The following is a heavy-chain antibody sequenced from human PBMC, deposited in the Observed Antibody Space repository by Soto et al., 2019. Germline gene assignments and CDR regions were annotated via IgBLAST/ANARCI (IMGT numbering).Heavy chain of an antibody. CDR1: GFSLTTSGVG. CDR3: AHRVLRTVFGLVTTTAIYFDF. J-gene: IGHJ4*02. Sequence: QITLNASGPTVVRPTETLTLTCRFSGFSLTTSGVGVGWIRQSPGKAPEWLALIYWDDDKRYSASLKSRRTITKDTSKNQVVLTVSDLDPTDTATYYCAHRVLRTVFGLVTTTAIYFDFWCQGTPVAVSS. CDR2: IYWDDDK. D-gene: IGHD3-3*01. V-gene: IGHV2-5*02.